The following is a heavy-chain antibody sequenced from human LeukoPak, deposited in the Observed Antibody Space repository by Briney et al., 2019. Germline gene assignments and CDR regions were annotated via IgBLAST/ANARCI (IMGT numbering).Heavy chain of an antibody. V-gene: IGHV3-15*01. D-gene: IGHD6-19*01. CDR3: TTEEDSSGLDAFDI. CDR1: GFTFSNAW. J-gene: IGHJ3*02. Sequence: PAGTLSLSCAASGFTFSNAWMNWVRHAPGQGLGWVGRIKSKTDGGTKHYAAPVKGRFTISRDDTKNTLYLQMNSLKTEDTAVYYCTTEEDSSGLDAFDIWGQGTMVTVSS. CDR2: IKSKTDGGTK.